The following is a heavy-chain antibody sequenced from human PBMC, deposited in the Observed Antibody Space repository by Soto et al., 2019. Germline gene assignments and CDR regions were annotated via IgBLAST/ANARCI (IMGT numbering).Heavy chain of an antibody. CDR1: GGTFSSYA. Sequence: QVQLVQSGAEVKKPGSSVKVSCKASGGTFSSYAISWVRQAPGQGLEWMGGVIPIFGTANSAPKFQGRVTITADESTSTAYMELSSLRSEDPAVYYCARDIYTGSGSYGTDYWGQGTLVTVSS. D-gene: IGHD3-10*01. J-gene: IGHJ4*02. V-gene: IGHV1-69*01. CDR2: VIPIFGTA. CDR3: ARDIYTGSGSYGTDY.